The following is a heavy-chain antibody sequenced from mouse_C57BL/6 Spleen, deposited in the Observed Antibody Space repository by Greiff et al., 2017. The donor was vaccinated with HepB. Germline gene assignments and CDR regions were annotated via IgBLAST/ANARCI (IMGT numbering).Heavy chain of an antibody. Sequence: VQLQQPGAELVMPGASVKLSCKASGYTFTSYWMHWVKQRPGQGLEWIGEIDPSDSYTNYNQKFKGKSTLTVDKSSSTAYMQLSSLTSEDSAVYYCASYGSSPWYFDVWGTGTTVTVSS. V-gene: IGHV1-69*01. CDR2: IDPSDSYT. CDR1: GYTFTSYW. CDR3: ASYGSSPWYFDV. D-gene: IGHD1-1*01. J-gene: IGHJ1*03.